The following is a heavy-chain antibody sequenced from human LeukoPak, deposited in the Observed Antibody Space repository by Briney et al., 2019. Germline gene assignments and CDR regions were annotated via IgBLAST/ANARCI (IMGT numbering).Heavy chain of an antibody. J-gene: IGHJ6*03. V-gene: IGHV3-30*03. CDR2: ISYDGSNK. CDR3: ARPRSYYYYYYMDV. Sequence: PGGSLRLSCAASGFTFSSYGMSWVRQAPGKGLEWVAVISYDGSNKYYADSVKGRFTISRDNSKNTLYLQMNSLRAEDTAVYYCARPRSYYYYYYMDVWGKGTTVTVSS. D-gene: IGHD5-24*01. CDR1: GFTFSSYG.